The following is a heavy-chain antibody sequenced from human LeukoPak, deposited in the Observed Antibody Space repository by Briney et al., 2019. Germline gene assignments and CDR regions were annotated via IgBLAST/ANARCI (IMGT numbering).Heavy chain of an antibody. CDR3: ARDGHQYYYDSSGPGGGFDY. CDR1: GYTFTSYG. D-gene: IGHD3-22*01. CDR2: ISAYNGNT. V-gene: IGHV1-18*01. J-gene: IGHJ4*02. Sequence: ASVKVSCKASGYTFTSYGISWVRQAPGQGLEWMGWISAYNGNTNYAQKLQGRVTMTTDTSTSTAYMELRSLRSDDTAVYYCARDGHQYYYDSSGPGGGFDYWGQGTLVTVSS.